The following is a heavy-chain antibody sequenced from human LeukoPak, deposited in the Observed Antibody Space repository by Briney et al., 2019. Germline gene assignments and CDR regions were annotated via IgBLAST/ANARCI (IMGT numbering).Heavy chain of an antibody. CDR1: GFIASENY. CDR2: VYSGGLT. Sequence: GGSLRLSCAASGFIASENYMSWVRQAPGKGLEWVSTVYSGGLTFYADPVKGRFTISRDNSKNTLYLQMSILRAEDTAVYYCVRDRWPGLGDFWGQGTTVTVSS. CDR3: VRDRWPGLGDF. V-gene: IGHV3-66*01. D-gene: IGHD3/OR15-3a*01. J-gene: IGHJ6*02.